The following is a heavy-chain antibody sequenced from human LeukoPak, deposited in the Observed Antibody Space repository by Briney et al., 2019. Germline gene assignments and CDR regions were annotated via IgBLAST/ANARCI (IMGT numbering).Heavy chain of an antibody. CDR2: IYPGDSDT. D-gene: IGHD3-3*01. J-gene: IGHJ4*02. V-gene: IGHV5-51*01. CDR3: ARHEVLATDGRRPFGITIFGVVIPDY. CDR1: GYSFTSYW. Sequence: GESLKISCKGSGYSFTSYWIGWVRQMPGKGLEWMGIIYPGDSDTRYSPSFQGQVTISADKSISTAYLQWSSLKASDTAMYYCARHEVLATDGRRPFGITIFGVVIPDYWGQGTLVTVSS.